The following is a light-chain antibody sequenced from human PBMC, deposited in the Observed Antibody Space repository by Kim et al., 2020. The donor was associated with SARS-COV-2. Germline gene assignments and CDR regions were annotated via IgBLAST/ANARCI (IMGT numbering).Light chain of an antibody. CDR1: QSVLYSSNNKNY. J-gene: IGKJ4*01. Sequence: DIVMTQSPDSLAVSLGERATINCKSSQSVLYSSNNKNYLAWYQQKPGQPPKLLIYWASTRESGVPDRFSGSGSGTDFTLTISSLQAEDVAVYYCQQYYSTPFFGGGTKLEI. CDR3: QQYYSTPF. V-gene: IGKV4-1*01. CDR2: WAS.